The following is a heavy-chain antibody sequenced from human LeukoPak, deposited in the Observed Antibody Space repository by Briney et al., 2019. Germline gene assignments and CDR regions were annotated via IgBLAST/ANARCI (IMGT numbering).Heavy chain of an antibody. D-gene: IGHD1-26*01. J-gene: IGHJ3*02. Sequence: GGSLRLSCAASGFTFSSYNMNWVRQAPGKGLEWVSSITSSSSYIYYADSVKGRFTISRDNSKNTLYLQMNSLRAEDTAVYYCARDGIVGATTGFGAFDIWGQGTMVTVSS. CDR3: ARDGIVGATTGFGAFDI. V-gene: IGHV3-21*01. CDR2: ITSSSSYI. CDR1: GFTFSSYN.